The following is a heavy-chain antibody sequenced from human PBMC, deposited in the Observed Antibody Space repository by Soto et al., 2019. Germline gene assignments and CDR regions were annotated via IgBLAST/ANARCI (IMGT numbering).Heavy chain of an antibody. CDR3: ARGVVAYDFWSGYRFDP. CDR1: GGSISSYY. Sequence: SETLSLTCTVSGGSISSYYWSWIRQPPGKGLEWIGYIYYSGSTNYNPSLKSRVTISVDTSKNQFSLKLSSVTAADTAVYYCARGVVAYDFWSGYRFDPWGQGTLVTVSS. V-gene: IGHV4-59*01. D-gene: IGHD3-3*01. CDR2: IYYSGST. J-gene: IGHJ5*02.